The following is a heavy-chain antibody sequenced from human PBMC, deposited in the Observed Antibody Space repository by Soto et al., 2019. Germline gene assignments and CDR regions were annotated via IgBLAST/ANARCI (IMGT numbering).Heavy chain of an antibody. V-gene: IGHV3-49*04. D-gene: IGHD2-8*01. Sequence: RQSKTGSEGNYIDFAGSCVLPNQEMGIEWVGLIRNQTYHETPEYAAVVKGRFTISRDTSNGVAYLQMSSLRVDDSAVYYCTGAESPDTAYFSLYWGQGTSVT. CDR1: EGNYIDFA. CDR2: IRNQTYHETP. CDR3: TGAESPDTAYFSLY. J-gene: IGHJ4*02.